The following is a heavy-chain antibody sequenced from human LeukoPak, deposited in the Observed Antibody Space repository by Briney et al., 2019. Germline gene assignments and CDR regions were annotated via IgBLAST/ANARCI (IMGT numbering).Heavy chain of an antibody. CDR3: AASFESGSYYFDS. D-gene: IGHD3-10*01. CDR2: IILTLGIA. J-gene: IGHJ4*02. CDR1: GGTFNSYA. V-gene: IGHV1-69*04. Sequence: ASVKVSCKASGGTFNSYAISWVRQAPGQGLEWMGRIILTLGIANSAQKFQGRVTVTADKSTSTAYMELRSLRSEDTAVYYCAASFESGSYYFDSWGQGTLVTVSS.